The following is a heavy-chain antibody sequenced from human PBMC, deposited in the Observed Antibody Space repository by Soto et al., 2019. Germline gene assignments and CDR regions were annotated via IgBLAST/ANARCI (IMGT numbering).Heavy chain of an antibody. CDR1: GYTLTELS. D-gene: IGHD3-10*01. V-gene: IGHV1-24*01. J-gene: IGHJ6*02. CDR3: ARDRYYGSGSQQPYYYYGMDV. Sequence: ASVKVSCKVSGYTLTELSMHWVRQAPGKGLEWMGGFDPEDGETIYAQKFQGRVTMTEDTSTDTAYMELSSLRSEDTAVYYCARDRYYGSGSQQPYYYYGMDVWGQGTTVTVSS. CDR2: FDPEDGET.